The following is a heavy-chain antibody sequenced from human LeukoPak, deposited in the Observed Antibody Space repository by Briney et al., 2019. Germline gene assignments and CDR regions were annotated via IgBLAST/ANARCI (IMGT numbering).Heavy chain of an antibody. CDR1: GFTFSSYA. V-gene: IGHV3-23*01. J-gene: IGHJ4*02. D-gene: IGHD1-26*01. CDR3: AKDSPVATR. Sequence: GGSLRLSCAASGFTFSSYALSWVRQAPGKGLEWVSGISGSGSSKYYADSVKGRFTISRDNSKNTLYLQMNSLRAEDTAVYYCAKDSPVATRWGQGTLVTVSS. CDR2: ISGSGSSK.